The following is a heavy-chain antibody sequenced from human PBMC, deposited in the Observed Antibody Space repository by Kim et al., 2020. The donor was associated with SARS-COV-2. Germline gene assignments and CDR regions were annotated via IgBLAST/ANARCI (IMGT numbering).Heavy chain of an antibody. CDR1: GYTFTSYG. Sequence: ASVKVSCKASGYTFTSYGISWVRQAPGQGLEWMGWISAYNGNTNYAQKLQGRVTMTTDTSTSTAYMELRSLRSDDTAVYYCARGRAVAGYYYYYGMDVWGQGTTVTVSS. CDR3: ARGRAVAGYYYYYGMDV. J-gene: IGHJ6*02. V-gene: IGHV1-18*01. CDR2: ISAYNGNT. D-gene: IGHD6-19*01.